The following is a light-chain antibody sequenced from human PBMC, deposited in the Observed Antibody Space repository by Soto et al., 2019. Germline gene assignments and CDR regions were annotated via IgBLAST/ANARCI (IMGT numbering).Light chain of an antibody. V-gene: IGKV3-15*01. CDR2: DAS. J-gene: IGKJ4*01. Sequence: EIVMTQSPATRSVSPGERVTLSCRARQSVGSNLAWYQQTPGQAPRVVIYDASTRATVIPARFSGSGSGTEFTLTISSLQSEDFAVYYCQQYDTWPLTFGGGTKV. CDR3: QQYDTWPLT. CDR1: QSVGSN.